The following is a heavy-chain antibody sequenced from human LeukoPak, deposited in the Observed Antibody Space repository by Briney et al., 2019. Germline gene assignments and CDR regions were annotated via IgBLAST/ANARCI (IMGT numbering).Heavy chain of an antibody. CDR3: ARDRGWDEYSSSWYKELFDY. V-gene: IGHV3-21*01. CDR1: GFTFSGYN. CDR2: ITSSSTYI. J-gene: IGHJ4*02. Sequence: GGSLRLSCAASGFTFSGYNMNWVRQAPGKGLEWVSSITSSSTYIYYADSVKGRFTISRDNAKNSLYLQMNSLRAEDTAVYYCARDRGWDEYSSSWYKELFDYWGQGTLVTVSS. D-gene: IGHD6-13*01.